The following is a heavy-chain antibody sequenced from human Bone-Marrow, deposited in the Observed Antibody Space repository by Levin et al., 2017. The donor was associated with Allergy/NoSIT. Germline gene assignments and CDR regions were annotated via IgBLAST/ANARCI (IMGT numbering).Heavy chain of an antibody. Sequence: PGGSLRLSCAASGFTFSSYAMHWVRQAPGKGLEWVAVISYDGSNKYYADSVKGRFTISRDNSKNTLYLQMNSLRAEDTAVYYCARDRLAVAGGYYYYGMDVWGQGTTVTVSS. D-gene: IGHD6-19*01. CDR1: GFTFSSYA. J-gene: IGHJ6*02. CDR3: ARDRLAVAGGYYYYGMDV. CDR2: ISYDGSNK. V-gene: IGHV3-30-3*01.